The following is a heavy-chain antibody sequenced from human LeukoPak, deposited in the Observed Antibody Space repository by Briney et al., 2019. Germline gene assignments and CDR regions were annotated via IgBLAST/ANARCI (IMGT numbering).Heavy chain of an antibody. CDR2: MNHSGST. D-gene: IGHD1-26*01. CDR3: ARMSGSYANYFDY. V-gene: IGHV4-34*01. Sequence: SETLSLTCTVSGGSISSYYWSWIRQPPGKGLEWIGEMNHSGSTNYSPSLKSRVIVSVDTSKNQFSLKLTSVTAADTAVYYCARMSGSYANYFDYWGQGTLVTVSS. J-gene: IGHJ4*02. CDR1: GGSISSYY.